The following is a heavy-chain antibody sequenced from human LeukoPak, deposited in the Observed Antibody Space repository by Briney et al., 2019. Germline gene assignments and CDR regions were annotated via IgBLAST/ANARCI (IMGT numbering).Heavy chain of an antibody. V-gene: IGHV3-74*01. Sequence: GGSLRLSCAASRFTFSSYWMHWVRQAPGKGLVWVSRINSDESSTSYADSVKGRFTISRDNAKNTLYLQMNSLRVEDTAVYYCASRYSYYAMDVWGKGTTVTVSS. CDR2: INSDESST. CDR1: RFTFSSYW. J-gene: IGHJ6*04. CDR3: ASRYSYYAMDV.